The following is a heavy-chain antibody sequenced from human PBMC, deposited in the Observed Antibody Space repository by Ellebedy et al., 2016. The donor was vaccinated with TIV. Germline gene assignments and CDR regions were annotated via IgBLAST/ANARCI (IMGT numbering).Heavy chain of an antibody. CDR1: GGSISSSSYY. D-gene: IGHD1-26*01. J-gene: IGHJ5*02. CDR2: IYYSGST. CDR3: AIVGADNWFDP. V-gene: IGHV4-61*05. Sequence: MPSETLSLTCTVSGGSISSSSYYWSWIRQPPGKGLEWIGYIYYSGSTNYNPSLKSRVTISVDTSKNQFSLKLSSVTAADTAVYYCAIVGADNWFDPWGQGTLVTVSS.